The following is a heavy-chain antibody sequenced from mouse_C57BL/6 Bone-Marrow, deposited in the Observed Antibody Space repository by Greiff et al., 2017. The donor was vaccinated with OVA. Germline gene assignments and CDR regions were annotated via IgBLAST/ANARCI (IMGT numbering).Heavy chain of an antibody. J-gene: IGHJ3*01. CDR1: GYTFTGYW. D-gene: IGHD1-1*01. CDR3: AQYYCSSYGFAY. Sequence: VKLMESGAELMKPGASVQLSCKATGYTFTGYWIEWVKQRPGHGLEWIGVIFTGSGSTNYNEKFKGKATFTADTSSNTAYMQLSSLTTEDSAIYYGAQYYCSSYGFAYWGQGTLLTVSA. V-gene: IGHV1-9*01. CDR2: IFTGSGST.